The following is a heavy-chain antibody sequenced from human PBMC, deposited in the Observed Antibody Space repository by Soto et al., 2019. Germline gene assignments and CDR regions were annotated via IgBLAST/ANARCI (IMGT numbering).Heavy chain of an antibody. D-gene: IGHD3-3*01. Sequence: QVQLVDSGGGVVQPGRSLRLSCAASGFTFSNYGMHWVRQAPGKGLEWVAVIWYDGSKKYYADSVKGRFTISRDNSKNTLYLQMNSLRAEDTAVHYCARAWGEYDSFFDYWGQGTLVTVSS. J-gene: IGHJ4*02. CDR3: ARAWGEYDSFFDY. CDR2: IWYDGSKK. CDR1: GFTFSNYG. V-gene: IGHV3-33*01.